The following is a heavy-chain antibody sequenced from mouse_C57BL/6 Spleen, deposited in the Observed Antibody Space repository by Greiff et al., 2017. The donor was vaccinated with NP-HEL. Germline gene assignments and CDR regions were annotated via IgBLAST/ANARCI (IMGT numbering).Heavy chain of an antibody. D-gene: IGHD2-4*01. CDR1: GYSITSGYY. Sequence: EVQLQESGPGLVKPSQSLSLTCSVTGYSITSGYYWNWIRQFPGNKLEWMGYISYDGSNNYNPSLKNRISITRDTSKNQFFLKLNSVTTEDTATYYCASSMITTDYAMDYWGQGTSVTVSS. V-gene: IGHV3-6*01. J-gene: IGHJ4*01. CDR2: ISYDGSN. CDR3: ASSMITTDYAMDY.